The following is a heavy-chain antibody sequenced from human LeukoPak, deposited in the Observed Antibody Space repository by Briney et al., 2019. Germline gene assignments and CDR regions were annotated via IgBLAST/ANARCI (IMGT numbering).Heavy chain of an antibody. CDR2: INHSGST. CDR1: GGSFSGYY. CDR3: ARVHDYYDSSGYYRPEIYYFDY. J-gene: IGHJ4*02. D-gene: IGHD3-22*01. V-gene: IGHV4-34*01. Sequence: SETLSLTCAVYGGSFSGYYWSWIRQPPGKGLEWIGEINHSGSTNYNPSLKSRVTISVDTSKNQFSLKLSSVTAADTAVYYCARVHDYYDSSGYYRPEIYYFDYWGQGTLVTVSS.